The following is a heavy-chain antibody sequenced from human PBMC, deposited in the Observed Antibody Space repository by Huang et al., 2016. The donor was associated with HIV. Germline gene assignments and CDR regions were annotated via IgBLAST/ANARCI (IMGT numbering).Heavy chain of an antibody. Sequence: EVQLVESGGGLVQPGRSLRLSCAASGFIFDDYAMHWVRQAAGKGREWVAGISWNSVSRGDADSVKGRFTISRDNAKNSLYLQMNSLRAEDTALYYCAKDVGSGYDLGYYYGMDVWGQGTTVTVSS. D-gene: IGHD5-12*01. CDR1: GFIFDDYA. CDR2: ISWNSVSR. V-gene: IGHV3-9*01. J-gene: IGHJ6*02. CDR3: AKDVGSGYDLGYYYGMDV.